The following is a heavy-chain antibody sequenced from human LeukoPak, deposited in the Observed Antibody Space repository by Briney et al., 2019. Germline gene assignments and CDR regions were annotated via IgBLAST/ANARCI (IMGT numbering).Heavy chain of an antibody. Sequence: GGSLRLSCAASGFIFSSYWMSWVRQAPGKGLEWLANIKQDGSEKYYVDSVKGRFTISRDNAKNSLFLQMNSLRAEDTAVYYCARGGAVGDYWGQGILVTVSS. CDR2: IKQDGSEK. CDR3: ARGGAVGDY. J-gene: IGHJ4*02. D-gene: IGHD4-23*01. CDR1: GFIFSSYW. V-gene: IGHV3-7*01.